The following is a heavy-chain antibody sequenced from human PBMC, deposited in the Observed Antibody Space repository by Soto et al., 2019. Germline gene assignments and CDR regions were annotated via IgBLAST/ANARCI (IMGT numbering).Heavy chain of an antibody. J-gene: IGHJ4*02. D-gene: IGHD2-2*01. Sequence: QPGGSLRLSCAASGFTFSTYAMAWVRQAPGKGLVWVSRINSDGSSTSYADSVKGRFTISRDNAKNTLYLQMNSLRAEDTAVYYCARAHPSSTGFDYWGQGNLVTVSS. CDR3: ARAHPSSTGFDY. V-gene: IGHV3-74*01. CDR2: INSDGSST. CDR1: GFTFSTYA.